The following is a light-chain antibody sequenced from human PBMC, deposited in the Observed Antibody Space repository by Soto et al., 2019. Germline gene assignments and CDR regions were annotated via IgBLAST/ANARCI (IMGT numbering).Light chain of an antibody. CDR2: DAS. CDR3: QHFDT. V-gene: IGKV1-33*01. CDR1: QSISSW. J-gene: IGKJ5*01. Sequence: DIQMTQSPSTLSASVGDRVTITCRASQSISSWLAWYQQKPGKAPKLLIYDASNLETGVPSRFSGSGSGTDFTFTISSLQPEDIATYYCQHFDTFGQGTRLAIK.